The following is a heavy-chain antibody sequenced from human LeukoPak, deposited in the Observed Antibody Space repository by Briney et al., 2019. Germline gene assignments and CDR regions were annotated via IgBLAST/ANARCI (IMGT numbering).Heavy chain of an antibody. CDR2: MNPNNGNT. CDR1: GFRFTSYD. CDR3: VRDGEGVAISVNYWFDP. Sequence: ASVKVSCKASGFRFTSYDFNWVRQASGQGFEWMGWMNPNNGNTGYAQKFQGRVTMTRDTSISTAYMELRDLTSEDTAVYYCVRDGEGVAISVNYWFDPWGQGTLVTVSS. V-gene: IGHV1-8*01. J-gene: IGHJ5*02. D-gene: IGHD3-10*01.